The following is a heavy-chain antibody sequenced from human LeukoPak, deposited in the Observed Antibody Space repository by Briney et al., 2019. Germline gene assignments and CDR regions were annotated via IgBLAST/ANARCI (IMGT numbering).Heavy chain of an antibody. CDR1: GGSFSSYY. CDR3: ARGEDTAKDAFDI. D-gene: IGHD5-18*01. J-gene: IGHJ3*02. CDR2: IYASGST. Sequence: SETLSLTCAVYGGSFSSYYWSWIRQPAGKGLEWIGRIYASGSTNYNPSLKSRVTMSVDTSKNQFSLKLSSVTAADTAVYYCARGEDTAKDAFDIWGQGTMVTVSS. V-gene: IGHV4-59*10.